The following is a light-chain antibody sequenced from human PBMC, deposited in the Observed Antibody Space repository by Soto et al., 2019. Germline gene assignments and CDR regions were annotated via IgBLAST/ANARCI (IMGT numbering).Light chain of an antibody. J-gene: IGLJ2*01. CDR3: SSFTSSNTVL. Sequence: QSALTQPASVSGSPGQSITISCTGTSSDVGGYNYVSWYQQHPDKVPKLMIYDVSNRPSGVSNRFSGSKSGNTASLTISGLQAEDEADYYCSSFTSSNTVLFGGGTKLTVL. V-gene: IGLV2-14*01. CDR1: SSDVGGYNY. CDR2: DVS.